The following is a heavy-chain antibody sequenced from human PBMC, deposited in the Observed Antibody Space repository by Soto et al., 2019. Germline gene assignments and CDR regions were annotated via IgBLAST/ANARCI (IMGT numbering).Heavy chain of an antibody. J-gene: IGHJ4*02. CDR1: GGTFSSYA. CDR3: AADYVWGSYMFWMGY. Sequence: QVQLVQSGAEVKKPGSSVKVSCKASGGTFSSYAISWVRQAPGQGLEWMGGIIPIFGTANYAQKFQGRVRITADESTSTAYMELSSLRSEDTAVYYCAADYVWGSYMFWMGYWGQGTLVTVSS. CDR2: IIPIFGTA. D-gene: IGHD3-16*01. V-gene: IGHV1-69*01.